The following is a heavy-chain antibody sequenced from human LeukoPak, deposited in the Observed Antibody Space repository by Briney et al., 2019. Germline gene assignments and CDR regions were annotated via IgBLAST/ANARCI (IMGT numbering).Heavy chain of an antibody. D-gene: IGHD3-22*01. V-gene: IGHV4-4*02. Sequence: PSGTLSLTCAVSGGSISSSNWWSWVRQPPGKGLEWIGEIYHSGSTNYNPSLKSRVTISVDKSKNQFSLKLSSVTAADTAVYYCARLGYYDSSGYRHFDYWGQGTLVTVSS. CDR2: IYHSGST. CDR1: GGSISSSNW. CDR3: ARLGYYDSSGYRHFDY. J-gene: IGHJ4*02.